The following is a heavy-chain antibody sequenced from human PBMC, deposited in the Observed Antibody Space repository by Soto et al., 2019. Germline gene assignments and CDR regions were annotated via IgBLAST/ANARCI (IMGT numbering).Heavy chain of an antibody. J-gene: IGHJ5*02. V-gene: IGHV4-61*01. CDR3: ASGDLLVKT. Sequence: SETLSPTCPVSGGSLSSGSYYWGWIRQPPGKGLEWIGYIYYSGSTNYNPSLKSRVTISVDTSKNQFSLKLSSVTAADTAVYYCASGDLLVKTWGQGTLVTVSS. CDR2: IYYSGST. CDR1: GGSLSSGSYY. D-gene: IGHD3-22*01.